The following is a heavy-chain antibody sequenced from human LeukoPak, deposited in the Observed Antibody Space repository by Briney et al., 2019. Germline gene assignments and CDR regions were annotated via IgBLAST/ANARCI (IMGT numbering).Heavy chain of an antibody. CDR2: SRNRANSFTT. V-gene: IGHV3-72*01. Sequence: GGSLRLSCSASGFTFSDHYIDWVRQAPGKGLEWVGRSRNRANSFTTDYAASVRGRFSLSRDDSKNSLFLQMNSLKTEDTAVYCCARDMSGDYWGHGTLVTVSS. CDR1: GFTFSDHY. J-gene: IGHJ4*01. D-gene: IGHD3-3*01. CDR3: ARDMSGDY.